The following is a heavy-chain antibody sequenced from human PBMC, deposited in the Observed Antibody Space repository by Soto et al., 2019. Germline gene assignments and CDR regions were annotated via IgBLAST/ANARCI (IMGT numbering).Heavy chain of an antibody. CDR3: ARDPSGWYPPGDFDY. CDR1: GFTFSDYY. D-gene: IGHD6-19*01. Sequence: GRSLRLSCAASGFTFSDYYMSWIRQAPGKGLEWVSYISSSGSTIYYADSVKGRFTISRDNAKNSLYLQMNSLRAEDTAVYYCARDPSGWYPPGDFDYWGQGTLVTVSS. CDR2: ISSSGSTI. J-gene: IGHJ4*02. V-gene: IGHV3-11*01.